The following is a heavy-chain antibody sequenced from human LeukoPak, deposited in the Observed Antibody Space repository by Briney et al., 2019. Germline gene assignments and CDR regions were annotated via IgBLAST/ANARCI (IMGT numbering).Heavy chain of an antibody. CDR3: ARGVVAAAGRTFDF. J-gene: IGHJ4*02. D-gene: IGHD6-13*01. V-gene: IGHV4-38-2*02. Sequence: SETLSLTCTVSGHSITSGYYWGWIRQPPGKGMEWIGNIYRTGGTYYNSSLQSRVTISLDTSKNQFSLKLSSVTAADTAVYYCARGVVAAAGRTFDFWGQGTLVTVSS. CDR2: IYRTGGT. CDR1: GHSITSGYY.